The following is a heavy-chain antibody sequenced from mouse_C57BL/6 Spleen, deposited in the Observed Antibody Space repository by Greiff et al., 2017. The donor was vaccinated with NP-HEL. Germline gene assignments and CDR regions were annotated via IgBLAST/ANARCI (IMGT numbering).Heavy chain of an antibody. CDR2: IYPRSGNT. D-gene: IGHD4-1*01. Sequence: QVQLQQSGAELARPGASVKLSCKASGYTFTSYGISWVKRRTGQGLEWIGEIYPRSGNTYYNEKFKGKATLTADKSSSTAYMELRSLTSEASAVYFCARSAGMDYAMDYWGQGTSVTVSS. V-gene: IGHV1-81*01. J-gene: IGHJ4*01. CDR3: ARSAGMDYAMDY. CDR1: GYTFTSYG.